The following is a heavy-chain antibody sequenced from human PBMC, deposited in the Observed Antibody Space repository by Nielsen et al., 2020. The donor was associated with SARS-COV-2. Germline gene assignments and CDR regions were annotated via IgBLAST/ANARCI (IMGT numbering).Heavy chain of an antibody. CDR3: ARRRDYYDGSGHYAY. Sequence: GESLKISCAASGFTFDDYAMHWVRQAPGKGLEWVAAITWNGRRTTYADSVKGRFTISRDNAKNSLYLQMNSLRGEDTAFYYCARRRDYYDGSGHYAYWGQGTLVTVSS. CDR2: ITWNGRRT. D-gene: IGHD3-22*01. CDR1: GFTFDDYA. V-gene: IGHV3-20*04. J-gene: IGHJ4*02.